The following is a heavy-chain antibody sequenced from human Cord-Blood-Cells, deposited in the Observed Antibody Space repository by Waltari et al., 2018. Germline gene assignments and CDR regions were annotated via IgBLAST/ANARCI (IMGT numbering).Heavy chain of an antibody. Sequence: QVQLQESGPGLVKPSETLSLTYTVSGGSLSSYYWSWIRPPPGKGLEWIGYIYYSGSTNYNPSLKRRVTISVDTSKNQFSLKLSSVTAADTAVYYCARVRGYSGYDAFDIWGQGTMVTVSS. J-gene: IGHJ3*02. CDR3: ARVRGYSGYDAFDI. D-gene: IGHD5-12*01. CDR1: GGSLSSYY. CDR2: IYYSGST. V-gene: IGHV4-59*01.